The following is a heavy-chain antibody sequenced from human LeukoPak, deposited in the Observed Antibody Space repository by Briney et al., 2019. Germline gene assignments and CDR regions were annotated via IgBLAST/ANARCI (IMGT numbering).Heavy chain of an antibody. CDR2: ISTNDRTT. CDR3: VREGSRWYYFDY. J-gene: IGHJ4*02. V-gene: IGHV3-11*01. D-gene: IGHD6-13*01. Sequence: GGSLRLSCAASGFILSDYYMSWIRQAPGKGLEWVAYISTNDRTTYYADSVKGRFTISRDNSKNSLYLQMHSLRAEDTAFYYCVREGSRWYYFDYWGQGTLVTVSS. CDR1: GFILSDYY.